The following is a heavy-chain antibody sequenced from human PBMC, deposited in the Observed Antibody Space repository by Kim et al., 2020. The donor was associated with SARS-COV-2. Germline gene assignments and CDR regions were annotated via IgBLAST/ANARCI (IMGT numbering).Heavy chain of an antibody. Sequence: GGSLRLSCAGPGFIVNYNHMSWVRQAPGKGLEWVSVFHKDGSTDYADSVMGRFTISRDNSQKTVYLQMNRLRPEDTAIYYCAREVVATEGTNWFDPWGQG. V-gene: IGHV3-53*05. J-gene: IGHJ5*02. CDR2: FHKDGST. CDR3: AREVVATEGTNWFDP. CDR1: GFIVNYNH. D-gene: IGHD1-1*01.